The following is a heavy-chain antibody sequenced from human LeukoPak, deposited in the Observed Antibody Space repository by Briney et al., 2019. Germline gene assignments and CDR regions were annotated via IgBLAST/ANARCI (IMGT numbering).Heavy chain of an antibody. J-gene: IGHJ4*02. CDR2: ISYDGSK. CDR3: AKDLGYSNGHALGY. V-gene: IGHV3-30*18. Sequence: GRSLRLSCAASGFTFSTYNMHWVRQAPGKGLEWVALISYDGSKYYADAVKGRFSISRDNSKYTLYLQMNSLRAEDTAVYYCAKDLGYSNGHALGYWGQGTLVTVSS. CDR1: GFTFSTYN. D-gene: IGHD5-18*01.